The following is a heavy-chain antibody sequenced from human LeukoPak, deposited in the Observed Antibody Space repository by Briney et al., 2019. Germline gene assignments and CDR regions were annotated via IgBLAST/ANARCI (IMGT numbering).Heavy chain of an antibody. D-gene: IGHD6-13*01. CDR2: ITGSGGSR. CDR1: GFTFSSYA. Sequence: PGGSLRLSCAASGFTFSSYAMSWVRQAPGKGLEWVSVITGSGGSRYYADSVKGRFTISRDNSENTLYLQMNSLRAEDTAVYYCAISPSSITAAGSATDYWGQGTLVTVSS. J-gene: IGHJ4*02. CDR3: AISPSSITAAGSATDY. V-gene: IGHV3-23*01.